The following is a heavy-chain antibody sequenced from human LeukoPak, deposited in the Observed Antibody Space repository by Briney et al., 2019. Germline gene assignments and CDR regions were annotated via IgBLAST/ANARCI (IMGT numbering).Heavy chain of an antibody. V-gene: IGHV3-53*01. CDR3: ARGFDSKSTYFDY. D-gene: IGHD5-12*01. Sequence: GGSLRLSCAASGFTVTTNYMSWVRQAPGKGLECVSVIYSGDSTYYADSVKGRFTISRDNSKNTLYLQMNSLRAEDTAVYYCARGFDSKSTYFDYWGQGTLVTVSS. CDR2: IYSGDST. CDR1: GFTVTTNY. J-gene: IGHJ4*02.